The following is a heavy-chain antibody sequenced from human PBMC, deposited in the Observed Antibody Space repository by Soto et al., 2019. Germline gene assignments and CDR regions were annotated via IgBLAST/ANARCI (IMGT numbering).Heavy chain of an antibody. J-gene: IGHJ4*02. Sequence: GGSLRLSCAASGFTFSSYAMSWVRQAPGKGLEWVSAISGSGGSTYYADSVKGRFTISRDNSKNTLYLQMNSLRAEDTAVYYCAKDPPAFIAARPHYFDYWGQGTLVTVSS. V-gene: IGHV3-23*01. CDR2: ISGSGGST. CDR3: AKDPPAFIAARPHYFDY. CDR1: GFTFSSYA. D-gene: IGHD6-6*01.